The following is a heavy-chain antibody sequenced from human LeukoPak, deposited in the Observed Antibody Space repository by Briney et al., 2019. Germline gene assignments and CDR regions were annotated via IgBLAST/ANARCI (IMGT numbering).Heavy chain of an antibody. Sequence: ASVKVSCNAFEYTFTSYDINRVRQATGQGLEWMGCRNPNSGNTGYAQKFQGRVTMTRNTSISTAYMELSSLTSEDTAVYYCARGRHPGPTWISEYWGQGTLVTVSS. D-gene: IGHD5-12*01. CDR1: EYTFTSYD. CDR2: RNPNSGNT. CDR3: ARGRHPGPTWISEY. V-gene: IGHV1-8*01. J-gene: IGHJ4*02.